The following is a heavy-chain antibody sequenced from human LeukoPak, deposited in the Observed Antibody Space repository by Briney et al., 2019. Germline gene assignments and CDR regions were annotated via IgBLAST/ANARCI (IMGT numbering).Heavy chain of an antibody. CDR2: IYASGNT. V-gene: IGHV4-4*07. D-gene: IGHD5-18*01. CDR1: GGSISSYF. Sequence: SETLSLTCNVSGGSISSYFWTWIRQPAGKGLEWIGRIYASGNTNYNSSLKSRATMSVDTSKNQFSLKLSSVTAADTAVYYCARDGSDSYGRGFDYWGQGTLVSVSS. J-gene: IGHJ4*02. CDR3: ARDGSDSYGRGFDY.